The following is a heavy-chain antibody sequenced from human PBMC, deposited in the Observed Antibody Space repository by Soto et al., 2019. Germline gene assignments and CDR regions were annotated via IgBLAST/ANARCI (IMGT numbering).Heavy chain of an antibody. V-gene: IGHV4-31*03. CDR1: GGSISSGGYY. Sequence: QVQLQESGPGLVKPSQTLSLTCTVSGGSISSGGYYWSWIRQHPGKGLEGIGYIYYSGSTYYNPSLQTRVTISLATSKNQFSLKLSSVTAADTAVYYCAREGDYCSGGSCYRWFDPWGQGTLVTVSS. CDR3: AREGDYCSGGSCYRWFDP. D-gene: IGHD2-15*01. CDR2: IYYSGST. J-gene: IGHJ5*02.